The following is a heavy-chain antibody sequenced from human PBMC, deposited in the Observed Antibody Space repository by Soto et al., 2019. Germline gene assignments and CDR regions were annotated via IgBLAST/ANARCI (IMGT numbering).Heavy chain of an antibody. CDR2: ISYDGNNK. CDR1: GFTFSNYA. J-gene: IGHJ4*02. Sequence: QVQLVESGGGVVQPGRSLRLSCAASGFTFSNYAMHWVRQAPGKGLEWVAVISYDGNNKYNADSVKGRFTISRDNSKNTLFLQMNSLRPEDTAVYYCARVLTGSWFLDYWGQGTLVTVPS. V-gene: IGHV3-30-3*01. CDR3: ARVLTGSWFLDY. D-gene: IGHD6-13*01.